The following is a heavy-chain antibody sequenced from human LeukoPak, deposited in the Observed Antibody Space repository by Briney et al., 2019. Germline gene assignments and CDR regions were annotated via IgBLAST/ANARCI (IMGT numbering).Heavy chain of an antibody. CDR2: ITPSGDKA. V-gene: IGHV3-23*01. J-gene: IGHJ4*02. CDR1: GFIFSNDV. CDR3: ARDRTVLAVSATYY. Sequence: PGGSLRLSCAASGFIFSNDVMDWVRQAPRKRLEWVSSITPSGDKAYYIDSVRGRFTMSRDNSKDTLDLQMNSLRDEDTAEYYCARDRTVLAVSATYYWGQGALVTVSS. D-gene: IGHD2-8*02.